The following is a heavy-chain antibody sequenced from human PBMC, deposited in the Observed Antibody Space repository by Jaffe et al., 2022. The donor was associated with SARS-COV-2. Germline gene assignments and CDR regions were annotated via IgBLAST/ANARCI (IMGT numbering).Heavy chain of an antibody. CDR3: ARGDYGGNSGWFDP. J-gene: IGHJ5*02. D-gene: IGHD4-17*01. CDR1: GYSISSGYY. Sequence: QVQLQESGPGLVKPSETLSLTCTVSGYSISSGYYWGWIRQPPGKGLEWIGSIYHSGSTYYNPSLKSRVTISVDTSKNQFSLKLSSVTAADTAVYYCARGDYGGNSGWFDPWGQGTLVTVSS. CDR2: IYHSGST. V-gene: IGHV4-38-2*02.